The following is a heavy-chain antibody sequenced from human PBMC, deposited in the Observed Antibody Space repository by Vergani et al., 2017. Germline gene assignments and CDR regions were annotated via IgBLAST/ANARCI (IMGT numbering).Heavy chain of an antibody. CDR1: GFSLSNARMG. CDR3: GRIRFSGGSCNDAFDI. J-gene: IGHJ3*02. CDR2: IFSNDEK. Sequence: QVTLKESGPVLVKPTETLTLTCTVSGFSLSNARMGVSWIRQPPGKALEWLAHIFSNDEKSYSTSLKSRLTISKDTSKSQVVLTMTNMDPVDTATYYCGRIRFSGGSCNDAFDILGQGTMVTVSS. D-gene: IGHD2-15*01. V-gene: IGHV2-26*01.